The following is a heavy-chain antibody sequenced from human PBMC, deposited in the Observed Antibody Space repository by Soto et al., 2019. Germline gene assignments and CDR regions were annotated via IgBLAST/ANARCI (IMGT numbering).Heavy chain of an antibody. CDR3: ARDQGANLYFDY. CDR1: SYTFTNYG. Sequence: QVQLVQSGAEVKKPGASVKVSCKASSYTFTNYGISWVRQAPGQGLEWMGWISAHNGNTKYAQKLQGRVTMTTDTSTSTAYMDLRSLRSDDTAVYYCARDQGANLYFDYWGQGTLVTVSS. J-gene: IGHJ4*02. V-gene: IGHV1-18*01. D-gene: IGHD7-27*01. CDR2: ISAHNGNT.